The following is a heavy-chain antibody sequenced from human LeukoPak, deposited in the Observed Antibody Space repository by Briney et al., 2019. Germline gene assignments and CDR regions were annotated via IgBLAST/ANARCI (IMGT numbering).Heavy chain of an antibody. CDR3: ARHYGP. J-gene: IGHJ5*02. D-gene: IGHD3-10*01. CDR2: IYDSGST. V-gene: IGHV4-39*01. CDR1: SSFW. Sequence: SSFWMSWLRQAPGKGLEWIGSIYDSGSTYYNPSLKSRVTISVDTSKNQFSLKLNSVTAADTAVYYCARHYGPWGQGTLVTVSS.